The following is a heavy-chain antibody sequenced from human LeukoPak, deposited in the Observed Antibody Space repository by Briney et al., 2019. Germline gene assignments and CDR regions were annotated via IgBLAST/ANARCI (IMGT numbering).Heavy chain of an antibody. CDR1: GGSISSYY. Sequence: SETLSLTCTDSGGSISSYYWSWIRQPPGKGLEWIGYIYYNGNTYYNPSLKSRVTISVDTSKNQFSLKPSSVIAADTAVYYCARHDGDLGLAWGQGTLVTVSS. D-gene: IGHD5/OR15-5a*01. V-gene: IGHV4-59*08. CDR2: IYYNGNT. CDR3: ARHDGDLGLA. J-gene: IGHJ5*02.